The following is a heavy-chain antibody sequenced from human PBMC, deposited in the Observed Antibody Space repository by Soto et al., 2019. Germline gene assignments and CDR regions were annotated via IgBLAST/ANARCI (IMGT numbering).Heavy chain of an antibody. D-gene: IGHD5-18*01. CDR3: ARQIYGSDTGPNFQYYFDS. CDR2: IDPSDSQT. CDR1: GYSFAGYW. J-gene: IGHJ4*02. V-gene: IGHV5-10-1*01. Sequence: GESLKISCKGSGYSFAGYWITWVRQKPGKGLEWMGRIDPSDSQTYYSPSFRGHVTISVTKSVTTVFLQWSSLRASDTAMYYCARQIYGSDTGPNFQYYFDSWGQGTPVTVSS.